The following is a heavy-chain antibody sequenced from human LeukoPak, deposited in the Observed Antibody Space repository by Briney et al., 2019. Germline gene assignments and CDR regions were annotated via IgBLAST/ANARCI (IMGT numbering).Heavy chain of an antibody. CDR1: GFTFSSYG. J-gene: IGHJ4*02. Sequence: GGSLRLSCAASGFTFSSYGMSWVRQAPGKGLEWVSAISGSGGSTYYADSVKGRFTISRDNSKSTLYLQMNSLRAEDTAVYYCAKSEYYDSSGYYEGASYYWGQGTLVTVSS. CDR2: ISGSGGST. CDR3: AKSEYYDSSGYYEGASYY. V-gene: IGHV3-23*01. D-gene: IGHD3-22*01.